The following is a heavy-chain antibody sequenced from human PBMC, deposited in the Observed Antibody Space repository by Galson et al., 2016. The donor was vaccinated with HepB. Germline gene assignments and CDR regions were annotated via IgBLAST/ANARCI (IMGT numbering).Heavy chain of an antibody. Sequence: SLRLSCATSGFTFRSYDMNWVRQIPGKGLEWVADISYDGSKKYYADFVKGRFTISRDNSNNTLYLQMNSLRAEDTAVYFCAKDRSSWYFGGIESWGQGTLVTISS. CDR3: AKDRSSWYFGGIES. CDR2: ISYDGSKK. CDR1: GFTFRSYD. V-gene: IGHV3-30*18. J-gene: IGHJ4*02. D-gene: IGHD6-13*01.